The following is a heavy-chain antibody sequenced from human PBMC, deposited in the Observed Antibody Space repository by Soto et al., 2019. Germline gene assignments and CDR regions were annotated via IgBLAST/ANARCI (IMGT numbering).Heavy chain of an antibody. J-gene: IGHJ3*02. Sequence: SETLSLTCTVSGGSISSYYWSWIRQPPGKGLEWIGYIYYSGSTNYNPSLKSRVTISLDTSKNQFSLKLSSVTAADTAVYYCARSRTGPGALDIWGQGTMVIVSS. CDR3: ARSRTGPGALDI. V-gene: IGHV4-59*01. CDR1: GGSISSYY. CDR2: IYYSGST.